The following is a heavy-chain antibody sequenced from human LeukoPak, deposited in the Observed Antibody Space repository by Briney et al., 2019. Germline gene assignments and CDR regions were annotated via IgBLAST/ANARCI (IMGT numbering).Heavy chain of an antibody. CDR2: IYISGST. J-gene: IGHJ3*02. V-gene: IGHV4-4*07. Sequence: PSETLSLTCTVSGVSISGNYWSWIRQPPGKGLEWIGRIYISGSTNYNPSLKRRVTISVDTSKNQFSLKLSSVTAADTAVYYCARDRGWQQLEFGLAFDIWGRGTMVTVSS. CDR1: GVSISGNY. CDR3: ARDRGWQQLEFGLAFDI. D-gene: IGHD6-13*01.